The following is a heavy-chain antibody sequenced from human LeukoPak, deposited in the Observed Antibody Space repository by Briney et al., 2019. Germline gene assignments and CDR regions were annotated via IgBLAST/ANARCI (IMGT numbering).Heavy chain of an antibody. CDR1: GGSFSGYY. D-gene: IGHD6-19*01. J-gene: IGHJ5*02. CDR3: VRPRTRLAWFDP. V-gene: IGHV4-34*01. Sequence: SETLSLTCAVYGGSFSGYYWSWIRQPPGKGLEWIGEIKHSGSTNYNPSLRSRVSIYVDTSKNQFSLKLRSVTAADTAVYYCVRPRTRLAWFDPWGQGTLVTVSS. CDR2: IKHSGST.